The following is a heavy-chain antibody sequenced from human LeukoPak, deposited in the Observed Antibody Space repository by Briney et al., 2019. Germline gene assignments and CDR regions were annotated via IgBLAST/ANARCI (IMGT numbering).Heavy chain of an antibody. J-gene: IGHJ4*02. Sequence: PGGSLRLSCAASGFTFSSYAMHWVRQAPGKGLEWVAVISYDGSNKYYADSVKGRFTISRDNSKNTLYLQMNSLRAEDTAVYYCARGGSYPSLYYFDYWGQGTLVTVSS. CDR1: GFTFSSYA. V-gene: IGHV3-30-3*01. D-gene: IGHD1-26*01. CDR3: ARGGSYPSLYYFDY. CDR2: ISYDGSNK.